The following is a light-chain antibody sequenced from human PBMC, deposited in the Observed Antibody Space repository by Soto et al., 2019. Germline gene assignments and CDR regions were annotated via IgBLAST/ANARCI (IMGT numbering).Light chain of an antibody. CDR1: QGISNY. CDR2: AAS. J-gene: IGKJ1*01. V-gene: IGKV1-27*01. CDR3: QEYNGAPWT. Sequence: DIQMTQSPSSLSASVGDRVTITCRASQGISNYLAWYQQKPGKVPKLLIYAASTWQSGVPSRFSVSESGTDFTLTISSLQPEDVATYYCQEYNGAPWTFGQVTKVEIE.